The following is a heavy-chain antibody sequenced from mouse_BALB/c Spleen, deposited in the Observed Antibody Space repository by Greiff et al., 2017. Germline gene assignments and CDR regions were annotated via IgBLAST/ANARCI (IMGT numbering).Heavy chain of an antibody. Sequence: VKLMESGPGLVQPSQSLSITCTVSGFSLTSYGVHWVRQSPGKGLEWLGVIWSGGSTDYNAAFISRLSISKDNSKSQVFFKMNSLQADDTAIYYCAIYDYDYYYAMDYWGQGTSVTVSS. CDR1: GFSLTSYG. CDR3: AIYDYDYYYAMDY. V-gene: IGHV2-4-1*01. D-gene: IGHD2-4*01. CDR2: IWSGGST. J-gene: IGHJ4*01.